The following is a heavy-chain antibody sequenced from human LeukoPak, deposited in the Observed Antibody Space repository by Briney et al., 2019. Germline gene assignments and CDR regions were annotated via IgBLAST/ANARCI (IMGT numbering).Heavy chain of an antibody. CDR2: IYHSGST. V-gene: IGHV4-38-2*02. CDR3: ARDQAYCGGDCYFDS. J-gene: IGHJ4*02. D-gene: IGHD2-21*02. Sequence: SETLSLTCAVSDDSISSAYYWGWMRQPPGKGLEWIGSIYHSGSTDYNPSLKSRVTISVDTSKNQFSLKLRSVTAADTAVYYCARDQAYCGGDCYFDSWGQGTLVTVSS. CDR1: DDSISSAYY.